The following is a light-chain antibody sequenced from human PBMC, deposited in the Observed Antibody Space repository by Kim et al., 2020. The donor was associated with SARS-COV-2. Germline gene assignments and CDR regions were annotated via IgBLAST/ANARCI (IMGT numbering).Light chain of an antibody. J-gene: IGKJ4*01. CDR3: KQRGNWPPALT. Sequence: PGESATPACKASHNVDISLAWYQQTPGQAPRLLIYDAAIRAAGIPDRFSANGSGTDFTLTIGSLAPEDFAVYYCKQRGNWPPALTFGGGTKLEIK. CDR1: HNVDIS. CDR2: DAA. V-gene: IGKV3-11*01.